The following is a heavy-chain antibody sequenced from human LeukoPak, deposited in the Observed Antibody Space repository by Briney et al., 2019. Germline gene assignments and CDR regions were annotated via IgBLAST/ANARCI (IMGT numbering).Heavy chain of an antibody. J-gene: IGHJ4*02. V-gene: IGHV4-4*07. CDR2: IYTSGST. Sequence: SETLSLTCTVSGGSISSYYWSWIRQPAGKGLEWIGRIYTSGSTNYNPSLKSRVTMSVDTSENQFSLKLSSVTAADTAVYYCARGSVDVLLWFGESPYYFDYWGQGTLVTVSS. CDR1: GGSISSYY. CDR3: ARGSVDVLLWFGESPYYFDY. D-gene: IGHD3-10*01.